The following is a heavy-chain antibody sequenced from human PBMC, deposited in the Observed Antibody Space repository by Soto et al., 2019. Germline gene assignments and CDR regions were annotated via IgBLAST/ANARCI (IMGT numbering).Heavy chain of an antibody. CDR3: ARGIVPAARYYYYYYMDV. Sequence: PSETLSLTCTVSGGSISSYYWSWIRQPPGKGLEWIGYIYYSGSTNYNPSLKSRVTISVDTSKNQFSLKLSSVTAADTAVYYCARGIVPAARYYYYYYMDVWGKGPTVTVSS. V-gene: IGHV4-59*08. J-gene: IGHJ6*03. CDR2: IYYSGST. D-gene: IGHD2-2*01. CDR1: GGSISSYY.